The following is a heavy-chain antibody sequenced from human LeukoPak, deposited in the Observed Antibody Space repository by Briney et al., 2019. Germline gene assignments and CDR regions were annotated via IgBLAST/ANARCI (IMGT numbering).Heavy chain of an antibody. CDR3: ATYFYGEYGSYYFDY. CDR1: GGSISSYY. Sequence: PSETLSLTCSVSGGSISSYYWSWIRQPPGKGLEWIGNIYNSGSTNYNPSLKSRVTTSVDTSKNQFSLKLSSVTAADTAVYYCATYFYGEYGSYYFDYWGQGTLVTVSS. D-gene: IGHD4-17*01. V-gene: IGHV4-59*01. CDR2: IYNSGST. J-gene: IGHJ4*02.